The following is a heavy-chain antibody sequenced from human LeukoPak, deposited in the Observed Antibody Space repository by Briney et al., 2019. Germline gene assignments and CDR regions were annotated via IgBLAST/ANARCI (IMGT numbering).Heavy chain of an antibody. CDR1: GFTFSSKW. Sequence: GVSLRLSCVASGFTFSSKWMSWVRQAPGKGLEWVSAISGSGGTAYYADSVKGRFTISRDNSKNTLYLQMNSLRAEDTAVYYCAKKGYYDGSGYYMYYFDHWGQGTLVTVSS. CDR2: ISGSGGTA. D-gene: IGHD3-22*01. CDR3: AKKGYYDGSGYYMYYFDH. J-gene: IGHJ4*02. V-gene: IGHV3-23*01.